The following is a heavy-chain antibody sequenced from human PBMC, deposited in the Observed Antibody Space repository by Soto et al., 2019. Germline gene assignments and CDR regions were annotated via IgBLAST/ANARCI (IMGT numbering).Heavy chain of an antibody. CDR2: IIPVFDIT. V-gene: IGHV1-69*01. Sequence: QVQVVQSGAEVKKPGSSVKVSCKASGDTFSNFAISWVRQAPGQGLEWMGGIIPVFDITHYAQKFQGRVTITADESMSTAYMELSSLKSEDTAMYYCARDDTRRGFDIWGKGTMIIVSS. CDR1: GDTFSNFA. J-gene: IGHJ3*02. D-gene: IGHD3-22*01. CDR3: ARDDTRRGFDI.